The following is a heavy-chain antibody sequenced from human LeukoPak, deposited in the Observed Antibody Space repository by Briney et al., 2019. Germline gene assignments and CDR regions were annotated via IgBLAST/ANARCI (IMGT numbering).Heavy chain of an antibody. CDR1: GFTFSSYG. D-gene: IGHD5-18*01. CDR3: AKDPTPWIQLPYFDY. CDR2: ISYDGSNK. V-gene: IGHV3-30*18. J-gene: IGHJ4*02. Sequence: PGGSLRLSCAASGFTFSSYGMPWVRQAPGKGLEWVAVISYDGSNKYYADSVKGRFTISRDNSKNTLYLQMNSLRAEDTAVYYCAKDPTPWIQLPYFDYWGQGTLVTVSS.